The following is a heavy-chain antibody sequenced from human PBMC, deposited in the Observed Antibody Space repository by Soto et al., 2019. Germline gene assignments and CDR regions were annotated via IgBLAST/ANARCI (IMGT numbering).Heavy chain of an antibody. CDR2: ITLYIYDT. CDR3: ARGSAFIGLEY. Sequence: GASVKVSCKASGYTFTYCSLHWLQQAPGQGLERMRWITLYIYDTDSVKGRFTISRDNTKDSLYLQMNSLRAEDTAIYYCARGSAFIGLEYWGQGTPVTVSS. V-gene: IGHV3-21*01. J-gene: IGHJ4*02. CDR1: GYTFTYCS. D-gene: IGHD1-26*01.